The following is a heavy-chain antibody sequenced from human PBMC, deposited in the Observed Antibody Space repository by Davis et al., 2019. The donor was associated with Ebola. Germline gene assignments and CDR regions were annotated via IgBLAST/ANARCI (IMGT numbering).Heavy chain of an antibody. V-gene: IGHV3-49*04. CDR1: GFTFGDYA. D-gene: IGHD6-6*01. J-gene: IGHJ6*02. CDR2: ITTKPYGETT. CDR3: TRIGGIATRPSYFYYSGLDV. Sequence: PGGSLRLSCSASGFTFGDYAMGWVRQAPGKGLEWVGLITTKPYGETTQYGSSAKGKFTISRDDYKSIAYLQMNSLKTEGTAVYYCTRIGGIATRPSYFYYSGLDVWGRGTTVTVSS.